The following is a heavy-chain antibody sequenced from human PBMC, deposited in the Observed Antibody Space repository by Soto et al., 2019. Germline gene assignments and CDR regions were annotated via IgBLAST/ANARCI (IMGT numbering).Heavy chain of an antibody. V-gene: IGHV1-69*01. CDR3: AGSFHYGSGTFDAFDI. Sequence: QVQLVQSGTEVKKPGSSVRVSCKASGGTSSDYAISWVRQAPGQGLEWMGGISPVFGTTNYAQKFKGRVSLTADESTNTEYMEVSSLKSDDSAVYYCAGSFHYGSGTFDAFDIWGQGTMVTVSS. CDR1: GGTSSDYA. D-gene: IGHD3-10*01. J-gene: IGHJ3*02. CDR2: ISPVFGTT.